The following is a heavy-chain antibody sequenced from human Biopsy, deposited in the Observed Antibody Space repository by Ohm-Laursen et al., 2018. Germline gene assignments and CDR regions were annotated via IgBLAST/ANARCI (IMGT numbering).Heavy chain of an antibody. CDR2: IWSDGNNK. V-gene: IGHV3-33*08. J-gene: IGHJ4*02. CDR3: ARDAEEFDSSGPRFDY. Sequence: SSLRLSCSASGFTFNNYGMQWVRQAPGKGLEWVAIIWSDGNNKYYADSVKGRFTISRDTSRNTLYMQMNSLRVEDTALYYCARDAEEFDSSGPRFDYWGQGTLVTVSS. D-gene: IGHD3-22*01. CDR1: GFTFNNYG.